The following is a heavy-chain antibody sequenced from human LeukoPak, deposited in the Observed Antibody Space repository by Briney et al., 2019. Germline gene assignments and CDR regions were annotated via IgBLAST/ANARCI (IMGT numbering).Heavy chain of an antibody. D-gene: IGHD1-7*01. J-gene: IGHJ4*02. V-gene: IGHV4-39*07. Sequence: SETLSPTCEDRGGGKNCRSWCWPWHHQSTGKGLEWIGTFSSGGSAYYNPSLTSRVSISKDTSDNQFSLRLYSVAAADTAVYYCARKQTGTMYDVWGQGTQVTVSS. CDR2: FSSGGSA. CDR3: ARKQTGTMYDV. CDR1: GGGKNCRSWC.